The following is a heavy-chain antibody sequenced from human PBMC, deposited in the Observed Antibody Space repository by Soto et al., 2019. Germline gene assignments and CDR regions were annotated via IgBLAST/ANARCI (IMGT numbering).Heavy chain of an antibody. CDR1: GFTFSSYA. V-gene: IGHV3-23*01. J-gene: IGHJ6*02. Sequence: EVQLLESGGGLVQPGGSLRLSCAASGFTFSSYAMSWVRQARGKGLEWVSAISGSGGSTYYADSVKGRFTISRDNSKNTLYLQMNSLRAEDTAVYYCAKTLGVVVVAALDVWGQGTTVTVSS. CDR2: ISGSGGST. CDR3: AKTLGVVVVAALDV. D-gene: IGHD2-15*01.